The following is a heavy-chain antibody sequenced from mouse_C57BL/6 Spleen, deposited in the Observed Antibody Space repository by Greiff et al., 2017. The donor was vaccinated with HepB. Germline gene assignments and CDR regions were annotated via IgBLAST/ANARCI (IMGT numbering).Heavy chain of an antibody. V-gene: IGHV5-6*01. D-gene: IGHD2-4*01. J-gene: IGHJ4*01. CDR2: ISSGGSYT. CDR3: ARQRATMITTHAMDY. Sequence: EVKLVESGGDLVKPGGSLKLSCAASGFTFSSYGMSWVRQTPDKRLEWVATISSGGSYTYYPDSVKGRFTISRDNAKNTLYLQMSSLKSEVTAMYYCARQRATMITTHAMDYWGQGTSVTVSS. CDR1: GFTFSSYG.